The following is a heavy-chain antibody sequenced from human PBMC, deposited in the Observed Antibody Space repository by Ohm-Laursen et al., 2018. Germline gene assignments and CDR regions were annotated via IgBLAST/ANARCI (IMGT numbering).Heavy chain of an antibody. CDR1: GFTVSSNY. D-gene: IGHD3-16*01. J-gene: IGHJ6*02. CDR2: IKVDGSEK. V-gene: IGHV3-7*01. CDR3: ARFGVNHGMDV. Sequence: SLRLSCAASGFTVSSNYMTWVRQPPGKGLEWVARIKVDGSEKYYVDSVKGRFNISRDDAKNSLYLQMSSLRAEDTAVYYCARFGVNHGMDVWGQGTTVTVSS.